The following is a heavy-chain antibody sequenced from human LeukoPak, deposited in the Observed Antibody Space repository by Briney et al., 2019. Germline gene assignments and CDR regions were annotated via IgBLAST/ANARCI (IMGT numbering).Heavy chain of an antibody. D-gene: IGHD3-10*01. CDR1: GFTFSRYW. CDR2: IYSDGSGT. CDR3: ATDRGHAFDI. V-gene: IGHV3-74*01. Sequence: GGSLRLSCAASGFTFSRYWMHWVRQAPGKGLVWVSRIYSDGSGTTYAESVKGRFTISRDNAKNTPFLQMNSLTAEDTAVYYCATDRGHAFDIWGQGTMVTVS. J-gene: IGHJ3*02.